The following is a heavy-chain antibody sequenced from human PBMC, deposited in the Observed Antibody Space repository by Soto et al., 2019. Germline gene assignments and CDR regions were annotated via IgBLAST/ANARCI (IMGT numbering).Heavy chain of an antibody. CDR1: GFTFDDYA. CDR2: ISWNSGSI. D-gene: IGHD5-18*01. CDR3: AKDTRVGTGYSYGLGYYYGMDV. V-gene: IGHV3-9*01. J-gene: IGHJ6*02. Sequence: SLRLSCAASGFTFDDYAMHWVRQAPGKGLEWVSGISWNSGSIGYADSVKGRFTISRDNAKNSLYLQMNSLRAEDTALYYCAKDTRVGTGYSYGLGYYYGMDVWGQGTTVTVSS.